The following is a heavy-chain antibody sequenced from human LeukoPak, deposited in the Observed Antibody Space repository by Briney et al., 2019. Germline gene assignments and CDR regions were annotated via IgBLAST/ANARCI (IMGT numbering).Heavy chain of an antibody. Sequence: PGGSLRLSCAASGFTFSSYGMHWVRQAPGKGLERVAFIRYDGSNKYYADSVKGRFTISRDNSKNTLYLQMNSLRAEDTAVYYCAKGSIAAAGTGDYWGQGTLVTVSS. J-gene: IGHJ4*02. CDR2: IRYDGSNK. D-gene: IGHD6-13*01. V-gene: IGHV3-30*02. CDR1: GFTFSSYG. CDR3: AKGSIAAAGTGDY.